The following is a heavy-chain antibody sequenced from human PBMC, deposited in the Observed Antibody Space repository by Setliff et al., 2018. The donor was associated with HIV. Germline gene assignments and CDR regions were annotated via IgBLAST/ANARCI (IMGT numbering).Heavy chain of an antibody. CDR3: ARDKGIREAASLDY. CDR2: FDPEDVET. D-gene: IGHD6-13*01. J-gene: IGHJ4*02. V-gene: IGHV1-24*01. CDR1: GYTLTELS. Sequence: ASVKVSCKVSGYTLTELSLHWVRQAPAKGLEWMGGFDPEDVETVYAQKFQGRVTMTEDTSTDTAYMELSSLTSQDTAVYYCARDKGIREAASLDYWGQGSLVTVSS.